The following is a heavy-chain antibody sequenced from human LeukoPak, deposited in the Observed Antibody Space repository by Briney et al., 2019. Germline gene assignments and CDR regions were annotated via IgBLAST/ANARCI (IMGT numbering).Heavy chain of an antibody. CDR3: ARAASKYCNSTSCKTYYFDY. J-gene: IGHJ4*02. CDR2: IRNGGST. V-gene: IGHV3-20*04. CDR1: GFTFDDYG. Sequence: PGGSLRLSCAASGFTFDDYGMSWVRQAPGKGLEWVSGIRNGGSTGYADSVKGRFTISRDNAKNSLYLQMNSLRAEDTALYYCARAASKYCNSTSCKTYYFDYWGQGTLVTVSS. D-gene: IGHD2-2*01.